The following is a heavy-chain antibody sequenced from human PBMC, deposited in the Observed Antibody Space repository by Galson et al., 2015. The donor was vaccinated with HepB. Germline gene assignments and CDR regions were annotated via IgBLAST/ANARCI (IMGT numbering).Heavy chain of an antibody. J-gene: IGHJ4*02. CDR1: GDTFTDYF. CDR3: AAGDSSIAAIL. Sequence: VKVSCKVSGDTFTDYFIHWVQQAPGKGPEWMGLVDPEYGEAKYADKFQDRVAITADTSTDTSYMELSSLRSDDTAVYYCAAGDSSIAAILWGQGTLVTVSS. V-gene: IGHV1-69-2*01. CDR2: VDPEYGEA. D-gene: IGHD6-6*01.